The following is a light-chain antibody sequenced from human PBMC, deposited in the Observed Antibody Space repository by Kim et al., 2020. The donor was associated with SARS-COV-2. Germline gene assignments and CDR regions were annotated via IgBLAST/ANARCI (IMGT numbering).Light chain of an antibody. CDR2: KDS. Sequence: VAPGQTARITCSGDVLAKKYARWFQPKPGQAPVLVIYKDSERPSGIPERFSGSSSGTTVTLTISGAQVEDEADYYCYSAADNNLVFGGGTQLTVL. J-gene: IGLJ2*01. V-gene: IGLV3-27*01. CDR1: VLAKKY. CDR3: YSAADNNLV.